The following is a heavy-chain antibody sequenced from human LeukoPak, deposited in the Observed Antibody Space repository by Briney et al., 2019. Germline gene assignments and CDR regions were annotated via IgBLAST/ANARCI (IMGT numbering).Heavy chain of an antibody. V-gene: IGHV1-2*02. Sequence: GASVKVSCKASGYIFTGPYIHWVRQAPGQGLEWMGWIDPQSGGTIYAQKFQGRVTMTRDTSISTAYMELSRLTSDDTAVYYCARGPSLGHDYWGQGTLVTVSS. CDR2: IDPQSGGT. CDR1: GYIFTGPY. J-gene: IGHJ4*02. CDR3: ARGPSLGHDY. D-gene: IGHD1-26*01.